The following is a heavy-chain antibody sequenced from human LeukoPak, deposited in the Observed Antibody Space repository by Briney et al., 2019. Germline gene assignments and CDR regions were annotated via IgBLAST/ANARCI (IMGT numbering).Heavy chain of an antibody. Sequence: GASVKVSCKASGGTFSSYGISWVRQAPGQGLEWMGGIIPIFGTANYAQKFQGRGTITADESTSTAYMELSSLRSEDTAVYHCARGTRYSSGWYAGYWGRGTLVTVSS. CDR3: ARGTRYSSGWYAGY. V-gene: IGHV1-69*13. J-gene: IGHJ4*02. CDR1: GGTFSSYG. CDR2: IIPIFGTA. D-gene: IGHD6-19*01.